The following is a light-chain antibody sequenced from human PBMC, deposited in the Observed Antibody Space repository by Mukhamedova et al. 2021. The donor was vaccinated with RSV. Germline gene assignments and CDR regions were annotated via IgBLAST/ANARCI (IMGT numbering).Light chain of an antibody. J-gene: IGKJ4*01. V-gene: IGKV1-12*01. CDR2: GAS. Sequence: AGYQRRVHGQAPKLLMFGASHLQSGVPSRFTGSGSGTEFTLTITSLQPEDVATYYCQQAITFPLTFGGGTRVEIK. CDR3: QQAITFPLT.